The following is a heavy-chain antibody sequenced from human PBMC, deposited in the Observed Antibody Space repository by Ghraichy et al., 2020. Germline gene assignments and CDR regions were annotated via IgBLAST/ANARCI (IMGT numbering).Heavy chain of an antibody. Sequence: TLSLTCTVSGGSISSYYWSWIRQPPGKGLEWIGYIYYSGSTNYNPSLKSRVTISVDTSKNQFSLKLSSVTAADTAVYYCARVRQHYYDSSGYYRSVYYFDYWGQGTLVTVSS. CDR3: ARVRQHYYDSSGYYRSVYYFDY. D-gene: IGHD3-22*01. V-gene: IGHV4-59*01. CDR1: GGSISSYY. J-gene: IGHJ4*02. CDR2: IYYSGST.